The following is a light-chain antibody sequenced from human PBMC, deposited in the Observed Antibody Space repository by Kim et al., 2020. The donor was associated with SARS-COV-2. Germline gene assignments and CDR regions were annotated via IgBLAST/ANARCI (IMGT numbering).Light chain of an antibody. CDR2: EDN. CDR1: SGSIASNY. J-gene: IGLJ3*02. Sequence: GKKVTISGTGSSGSIASNYVQWYQQRPGSAPTTVIYEDNQRPSGVPDRFSGSIDSSSNSASLTISGLKTEDEADYYCQSYDSSSWVFGGGTQLTVL. CDR3: QSYDSSSWV. V-gene: IGLV6-57*02.